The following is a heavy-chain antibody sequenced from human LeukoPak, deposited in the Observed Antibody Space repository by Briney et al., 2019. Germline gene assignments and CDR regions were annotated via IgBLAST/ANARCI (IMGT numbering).Heavy chain of an antibody. J-gene: IGHJ5*02. CDR2: IYPGDSDT. V-gene: IGHV5-51*01. D-gene: IGHD2-2*02. CDR3: ARSLASAAIPGDWFDH. CDR1: GYSFTSYW. Sequence: GESLKISCKGSGYSFTSYWIGWVRQMPGKGLEWMGIIYPGDSDTRYSPSFQGQVTISADKSISTASLQWSSLKDSAPAMYYCARSLASAAIPGDWFDHWGQGTLVTVAS.